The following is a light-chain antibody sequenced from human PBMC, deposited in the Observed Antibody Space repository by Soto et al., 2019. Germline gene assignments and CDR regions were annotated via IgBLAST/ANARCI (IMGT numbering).Light chain of an antibody. Sequence: DIQMTQSPSTLSASVGDRVTITCRASQSISSWLAWYQQKPGKAPKLLIYKASSLESGVPSRLSGSGSGTEFNLTISSLQPDDCATYYCQQYNSYPWTFGQGTKVEIK. CDR2: KAS. J-gene: IGKJ1*01. CDR1: QSISSW. CDR3: QQYNSYPWT. V-gene: IGKV1-5*03.